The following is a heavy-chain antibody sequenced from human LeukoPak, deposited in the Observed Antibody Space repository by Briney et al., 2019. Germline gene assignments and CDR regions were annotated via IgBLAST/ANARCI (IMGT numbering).Heavy chain of an antibody. Sequence: ASVKVSCKASGYTFTSYGISWVRQAPGQGLEWMGWISAYNGNTNYAQKLQGRVTMTRDTSTSTVYMELSSLRSEDTAVYYCAVERGYCSGGSCYSVYYYGMDVWGQGTTVTVSS. D-gene: IGHD2-15*01. J-gene: IGHJ6*02. CDR3: AVERGYCSGGSCYSVYYYGMDV. V-gene: IGHV1-18*01. CDR2: ISAYNGNT. CDR1: GYTFTSYG.